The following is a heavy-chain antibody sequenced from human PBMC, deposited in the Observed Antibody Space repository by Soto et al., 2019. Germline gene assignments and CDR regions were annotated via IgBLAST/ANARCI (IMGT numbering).Heavy chain of an antibody. J-gene: IGHJ6*03. CDR3: ARDLATSYYGSGSYYYYYMDV. V-gene: IGHV4-30-4*02. Sequence: PSETLSLTCTVSGGSISSGDYYWGWIRQPPGKGLEWIGYIYYSGSTYYNPSLKSRVTISVDTSKNQFSLKLSSVTAADTAVYYCARDLATSYYGSGSYYYYYMDVWGKGTTVTVSS. CDR2: IYYSGST. CDR1: GGSISSGDYY. D-gene: IGHD3-10*01.